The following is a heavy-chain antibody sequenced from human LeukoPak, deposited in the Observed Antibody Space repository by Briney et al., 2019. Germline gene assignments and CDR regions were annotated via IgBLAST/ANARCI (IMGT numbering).Heavy chain of an antibody. D-gene: IGHD6-6*01. CDR2: INPHSGGT. Sequence: TSVKVSCKASVYTFTDYYMHWVRQAPGQGLEWMGWINPHSGGTNYAQKFQGRVTMTRDTSISTVYMEVSRLRSDDMAVYYCARDSSYSSSLYYFEYWGQGTLVTVSS. CDR3: ARDSSYSSSLYYFEY. J-gene: IGHJ4*02. V-gene: IGHV1-2*02. CDR1: VYTFTDYY.